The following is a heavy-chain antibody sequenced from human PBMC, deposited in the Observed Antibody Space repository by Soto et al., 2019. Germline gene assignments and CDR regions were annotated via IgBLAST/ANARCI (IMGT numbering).Heavy chain of an antibody. CDR3: AKQESDWNYHVDY. CDR2: ISYDGTDE. CDR1: GFSFSSYG. J-gene: IGHJ4*02. Sequence: QVQLVESGGGVVQPGRSRRLSCAASGFSFSSYGMHWVRQAPGKGLEWVAMISYDGTDEYYADSVKGRFTISRDNSKNAVYIQMNSLRAEDTDVYYCAKQESDWNYHVDYWGQGTLVTVSS. V-gene: IGHV3-30*18. D-gene: IGHD1-7*01.